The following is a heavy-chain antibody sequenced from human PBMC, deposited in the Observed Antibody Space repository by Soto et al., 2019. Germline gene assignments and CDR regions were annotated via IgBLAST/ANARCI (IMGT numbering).Heavy chain of an antibody. D-gene: IGHD3-3*01. Sequence: GSLRLSCAASGXRLDDYKIHWVRQAPGKGLEWVSLITWNGGNTYYADSVKGRFTISRDGTTESVSLQMTSLKREDTGLYYCARETLSFGSALDVWGQGTMGTVS. CDR1: GXRLDDYK. CDR2: ITWNGGNT. CDR3: ARETLSFGSALDV. V-gene: IGHV3-43*01. J-gene: IGHJ6*02.